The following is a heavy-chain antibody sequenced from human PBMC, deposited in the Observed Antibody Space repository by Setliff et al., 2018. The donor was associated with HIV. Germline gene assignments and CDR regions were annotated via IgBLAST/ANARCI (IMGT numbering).Heavy chain of an antibody. Sequence: SETLSLTCTVSGASISSSSHHWAWIRQPPGKWLEYIGNIYYTGSTHHKPSLESRVATSVDTAKNQFSLKLSSVTAADTAVYYCARIVRWELVATSTFFYYYMDVWGKGTTVTSP. CDR1: GASISSSSHH. J-gene: IGHJ6*03. CDR3: ARIVRWELVATSTFFYYYMDV. V-gene: IGHV4-39*01. CDR2: IYYTGST. D-gene: IGHD1-26*01.